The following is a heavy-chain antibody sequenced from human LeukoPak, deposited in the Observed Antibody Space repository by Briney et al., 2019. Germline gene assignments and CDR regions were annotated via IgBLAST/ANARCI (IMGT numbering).Heavy chain of an antibody. V-gene: IGHV5-51*01. D-gene: IGHD3-22*01. CDR1: GYSFTSYW. CDR2: IYPGDSDT. CDR3: ARHRGYYDREDWFDP. J-gene: IGHJ5*02. Sequence: GESLKISCKGSGYSFTSYWIGWVRQMPGKGLEWMGIIYPGDSDTRYSPSFQGQVTISADKSISTAYLQWSSLKASDTAMYYRARHRGYYDREDWFDPWGQGTLVTVSS.